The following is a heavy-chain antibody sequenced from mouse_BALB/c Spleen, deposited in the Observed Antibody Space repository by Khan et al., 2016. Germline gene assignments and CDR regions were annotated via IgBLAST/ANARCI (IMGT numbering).Heavy chain of an antibody. CDR3: ARGQLGLPWFAY. CDR1: GYAFTNYL. J-gene: IGHJ3*01. Sequence: QVQLKQSGAELVRPGTSVKVSCKASGYAFTNYLIEWVKQRPGQGLEWIGVINPGSGGTNYNEKFKGKATLTVDKSSSTAYMQLSSLTSDDSAVYFCARGQLGLPWFAYWGQGTLVTVSA. CDR2: INPGSGGT. D-gene: IGHD3-2*01. V-gene: IGHV1-54*01.